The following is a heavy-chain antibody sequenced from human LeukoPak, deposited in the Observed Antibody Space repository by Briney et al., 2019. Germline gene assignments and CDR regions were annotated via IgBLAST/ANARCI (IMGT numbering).Heavy chain of an antibody. CDR3: ARGRKRYNWNHVDY. V-gene: IGHV4-59*11. CDR1: GGSLSSRY. D-gene: IGHD1-14*01. J-gene: IGHJ4*02. CDR2: IYYSGST. Sequence: SETLSLTCTVSGGSLSSRYWSWIRQPPGKGLEGIGYIYYSGSTSYNPSLKSRVTISVDTSKNQFSLKLSSVTAADTAVYYCARGRKRYNWNHVDYWGQGTLVTVSS.